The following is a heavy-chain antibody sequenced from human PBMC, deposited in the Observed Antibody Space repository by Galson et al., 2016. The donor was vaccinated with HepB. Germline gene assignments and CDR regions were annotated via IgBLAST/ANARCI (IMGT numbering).Heavy chain of an antibody. CDR2: ILYDGSKK. J-gene: IGHJ5*02. D-gene: IGHD3-3*01. Sequence: SLRLSCAASGFTFSRYGMHWVRQAPGKGLEWVAVILYDGSKKYYADSVKGRFPISRDNSKNTLYLQMNSLRAEDTAVYYCARDSFTIFGVTPNWFDPWGQGTLVTVSS. CDR3: ARDSFTIFGVTPNWFDP. CDR1: GFTFSRYG. V-gene: IGHV3-33*01.